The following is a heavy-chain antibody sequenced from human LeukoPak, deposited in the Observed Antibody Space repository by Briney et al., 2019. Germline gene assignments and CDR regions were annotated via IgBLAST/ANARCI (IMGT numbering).Heavy chain of an antibody. Sequence: SETLSLTCTVSGGSISSSSYYWGWIRQPPGKGLEWIGSIYYSGSTYYNPSLKSRVTISVDTSKNQFSLKLSSVTAADTAVYFWAGGEFYSSGYYGYWGQETLVTVSS. V-gene: IGHV4-39*01. J-gene: IGHJ4*02. CDR2: IYYSGST. D-gene: IGHD3-22*01. CDR3: AGGEFYSSGYYGY. CDR1: GGSISSSSYY.